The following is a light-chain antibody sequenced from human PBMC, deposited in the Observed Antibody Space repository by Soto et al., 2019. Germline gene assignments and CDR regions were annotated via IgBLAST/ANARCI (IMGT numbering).Light chain of an antibody. V-gene: IGKV3-20*01. CDR3: QQYVSSVT. CDR1: QSVDSSF. J-gene: IGKJ1*01. CDR2: GAS. Sequence: IVLTQSPGSLSLSPGERATLSCRASQSVDSSFFAWYQQKPGQAPRLLIYGASQRATGTPDRFSGSGSGTDFTLTITRLEPEDFAVYYCQQYVSSVTFGQGTKVEIK.